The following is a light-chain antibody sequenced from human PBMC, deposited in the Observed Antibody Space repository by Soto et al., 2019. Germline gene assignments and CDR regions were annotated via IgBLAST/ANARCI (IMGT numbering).Light chain of an antibody. Sequence: DIQITQSPSSLSASVGDSVTITCQASQNINNYLNWYQQKPGRAPKLLIYDESNLEAGVPSRFRGSGSGTDFTFTISRLQPEGIATYYCQQYENLPTVGQGTRLEIK. V-gene: IGKV1-33*01. J-gene: IGKJ5*01. CDR2: DES. CDR3: QQYENLPT. CDR1: QNINNY.